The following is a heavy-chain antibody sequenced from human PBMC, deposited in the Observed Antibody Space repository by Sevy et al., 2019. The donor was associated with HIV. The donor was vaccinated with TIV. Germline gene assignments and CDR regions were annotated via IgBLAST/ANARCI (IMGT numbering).Heavy chain of an antibody. CDR3: ARRWGSTSWYIDY. D-gene: IGHD2-2*02. Sequence: SQTLSLTCAVSGYSISSGYYWGWIRQPPGKGLEWIGSIYHSGSTYYNPSLKSRVTISVDTSKNQFSLKLSSVTAADTAVYYCARRWGSTSWYIDYWGQGTLVTVSS. CDR2: IYHSGST. J-gene: IGHJ4*02. CDR1: GYSISSGYY. V-gene: IGHV4-38-2*01.